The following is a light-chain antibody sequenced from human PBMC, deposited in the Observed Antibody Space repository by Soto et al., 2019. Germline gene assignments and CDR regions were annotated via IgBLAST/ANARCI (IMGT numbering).Light chain of an antibody. J-gene: IGKJ1*01. Sequence: EIVLTQSPATLSLSPGERATLSCRASQSVSSYLAWYQQKPGQAPRLLIYDASNSATGIPARFSGSWSGTDFTLTISSLEPEDFAVYYCKQRSKWPSTFGQGTKVEIK. V-gene: IGKV3-11*01. CDR3: KQRSKWPST. CDR1: QSVSSY. CDR2: DAS.